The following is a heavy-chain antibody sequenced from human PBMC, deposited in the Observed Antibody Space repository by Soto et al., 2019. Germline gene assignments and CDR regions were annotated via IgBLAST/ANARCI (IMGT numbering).Heavy chain of an antibody. CDR3: ARDGRDDYALRH. V-gene: IGHV4-30-2*01. D-gene: IGHD4-17*01. Sequence: QLQLQESGSGLVKPSQTLSLTCAVSGGSISSGGYSWNWIRQPPGKGLEWIGYIYHSGSTFYSPSLTCRVTISVDGSKNQFFLKLSSVTAADTAVYYCARDGRDDYALRHWGQGALVTVSS. CDR2: IYHSGST. J-gene: IGHJ4*02. CDR1: GGSISSGGYS.